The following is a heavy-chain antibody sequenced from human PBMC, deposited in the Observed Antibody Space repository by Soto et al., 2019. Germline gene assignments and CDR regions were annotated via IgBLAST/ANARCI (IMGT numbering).Heavy chain of an antibody. J-gene: IGHJ5*02. CDR1: GGSISSGDYY. D-gene: IGHD3-10*01. Sequence: QVQLQESGPGLVKPSQTLSLTCTVSGGSISSGDYYWSWIRQPPGKVLEWIGYIYYSGSTYYNPSLKSRVTISVDTSKNQFSLKLSSVTAADTAVYYCARGTSGSYYNGGWFDPWGQGTLVTVSS. CDR3: ARGTSGSYYNGGWFDP. CDR2: IYYSGST. V-gene: IGHV4-30-4*01.